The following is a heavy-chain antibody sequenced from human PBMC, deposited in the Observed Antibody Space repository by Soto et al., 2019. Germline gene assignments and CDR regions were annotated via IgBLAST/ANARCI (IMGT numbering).Heavy chain of an antibody. CDR1: GFTFSSYA. CDR3: AKDTRSAYYYDSSGHAGAFQH. D-gene: IGHD3-22*01. CDR2: ISGSGGST. J-gene: IGHJ1*01. Sequence: LRLSCAASGFTFSSYAMSWVRQAPGKGLEWVSAISGSGGSTYYADSVKGRFTISRDNSKNTLYLQMNSLRAEDTAVYYCAKDTRSAYYYDSSGHAGAFQHWGQGTLVTAPQ. V-gene: IGHV3-23*01.